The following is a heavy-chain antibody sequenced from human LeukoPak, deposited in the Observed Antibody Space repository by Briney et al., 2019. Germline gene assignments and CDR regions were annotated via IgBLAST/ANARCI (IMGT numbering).Heavy chain of an antibody. J-gene: IGHJ4*02. Sequence: GGSLRLSCAASGFTFSSYWMHWVRQAPGKGLVRVSRINSDGSSTSYADSVKGRFTISRDNAKNTLYLQMNSLRAEDTAVYYCARDRLWFGSSDYWGQGTLVTVSS. V-gene: IGHV3-74*01. CDR2: INSDGSST. CDR1: GFTFSSYW. D-gene: IGHD3-10*01. CDR3: ARDRLWFGSSDY.